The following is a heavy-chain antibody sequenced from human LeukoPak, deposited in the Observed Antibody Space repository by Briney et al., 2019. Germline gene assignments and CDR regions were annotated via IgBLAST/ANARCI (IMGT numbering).Heavy chain of an antibody. Sequence: SETLSLTCTVSGGSISSYYWSWIRQPPGKGLEWIGEINHSGSTNYNPSLKSRVTISVDTSKNQFSLKLSSVTAADTAVYYCARAGNSSVFDYWGQGTLVTVSS. D-gene: IGHD4-23*01. V-gene: IGHV4-34*01. CDR1: GGSISSYY. CDR3: ARAGNSSVFDY. CDR2: INHSGST. J-gene: IGHJ4*02.